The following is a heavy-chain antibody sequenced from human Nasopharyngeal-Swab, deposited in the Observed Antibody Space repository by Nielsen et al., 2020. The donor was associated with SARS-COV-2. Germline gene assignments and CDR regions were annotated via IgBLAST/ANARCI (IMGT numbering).Heavy chain of an antibody. J-gene: IGHJ6*03. CDR1: GYTFTSYG. D-gene: IGHD6-13*01. CDR2: ISAYNGNT. CDR3: ARDPRIAAAVTPYYMDV. V-gene: IGHV1-18*04. Sequence: ASVKVPCKASGYTFTSYGISWVRQAPGQGLEWMGRISAYNGNTNYARKLQGRVTMTTDTSTSTAYMELRSLRSDDTAVYYFARDPRIAAAVTPYYMDVWGKGTTVTVSS.